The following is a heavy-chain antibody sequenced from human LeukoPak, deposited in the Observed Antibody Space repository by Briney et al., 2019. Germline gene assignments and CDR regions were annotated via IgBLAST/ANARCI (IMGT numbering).Heavy chain of an antibody. CDR2: ISWNSGSI. Sequence: GGSLRPSCAASGFTFDDYAMHWVRQAPGKGLEWVSGISWNSGSIGYADSVKGRFTISRDNAKNSLYLQMNSLRAEDTALYYCAKVGASRKSTAEYFQHWGQGTLVTVSS. J-gene: IGHJ1*01. D-gene: IGHD3-16*01. CDR3: AKVGASRKSTAEYFQH. CDR1: GFTFDDYA. V-gene: IGHV3-9*01.